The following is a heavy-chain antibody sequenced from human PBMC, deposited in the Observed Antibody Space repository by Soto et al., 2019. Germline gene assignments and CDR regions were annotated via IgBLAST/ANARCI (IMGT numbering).Heavy chain of an antibody. CDR3: ARLYSYGTAPDY. CDR2: IIPIFGTA. J-gene: IGHJ4*02. Sequence: VASVKVSCTDSGGTFSSYAISWVRQAPGQGLEWMGGIIPIFGTANYAQKFQGRVTITADESTSTAYMELSSLRSEDTAVYYCARLYSYGTAPDYWGQGTLVTVSS. V-gene: IGHV1-69*13. CDR1: GGTFSSYA. D-gene: IGHD5-18*01.